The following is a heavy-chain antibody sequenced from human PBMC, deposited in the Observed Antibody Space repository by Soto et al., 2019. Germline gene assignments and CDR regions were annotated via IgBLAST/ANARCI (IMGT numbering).Heavy chain of an antibody. CDR3: ARSTGNYRPFES. Sequence: PGGSLRLSCVASGFSIYESEMNWIRQAPGKGLEWVSHLPDGGRGIDIYADSVNGRFTVSTDIAKNSLYLQMNNLRAEDTAFYYCARSTGNYRPFESWGQGTLVTVSS. CDR1: GFSIYESE. CDR2: LPDGGR. V-gene: IGHV3-48*03. D-gene: IGHD2-2*01. J-gene: IGHJ4*02.